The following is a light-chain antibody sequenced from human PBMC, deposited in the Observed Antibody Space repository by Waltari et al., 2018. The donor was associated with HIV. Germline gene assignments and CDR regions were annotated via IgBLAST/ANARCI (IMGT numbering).Light chain of an antibody. V-gene: IGKV3-11*01. CDR3: QQRSNWPLT. CDR2: DAS. J-gene: IGKJ4*01. CDR1: QSVGSY. Sequence: DIVLTQSPATLSLSPGERATLSCRASQSVGSYLAWYQQKPGQAPRLLIYDASNRATGIPARFSGSGSATDFSLTISSLEPEDLAVYYCQQRSNWPLTFGGGTKVEIK.